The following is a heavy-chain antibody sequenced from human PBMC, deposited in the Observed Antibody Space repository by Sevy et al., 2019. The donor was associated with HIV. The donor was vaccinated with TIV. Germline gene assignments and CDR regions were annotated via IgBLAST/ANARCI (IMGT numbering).Heavy chain of an antibody. CDR2: ISSSGSTI. CDR3: ARSPYYYGSGNSYYMDV. Sequence: GGCLRLSCAASGFTFSSYEMNWVRQAPGKGLEWVSYISSSGSTIYYADSVKGRFTISRDNAKNSLYLQMNSLRAEDTAVYYCARSPYYYGSGNSYYMDVWGKGTTVTVSS. D-gene: IGHD3-10*01. CDR1: GFTFSSYE. V-gene: IGHV3-48*03. J-gene: IGHJ6*03.